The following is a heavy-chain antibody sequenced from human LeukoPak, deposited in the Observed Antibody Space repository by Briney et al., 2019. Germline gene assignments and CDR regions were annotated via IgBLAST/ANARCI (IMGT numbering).Heavy chain of an antibody. CDR2: ISGSGGST. D-gene: IGHD6-13*01. CDR3: AKVIHLYSSIDY. J-gene: IGHJ4*02. V-gene: IGHV3-23*01. Sequence: RTGGSLRLSCAASGFTFSSYAMSWVRQAPGKGLEWVSAISGSGGSTYYADSVKGRFTISRDNSKNTLYLQMNSLRAEDTAVYYCAKVIHLYSSIDYWGQGTLVTVSS. CDR1: GFTFSSYA.